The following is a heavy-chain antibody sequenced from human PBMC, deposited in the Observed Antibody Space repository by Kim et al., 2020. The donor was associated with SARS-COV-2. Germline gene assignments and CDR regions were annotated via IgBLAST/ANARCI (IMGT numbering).Heavy chain of an antibody. Sequence: GGSLRLSCAASGFPFGNYALHWVRQAPGKGLEWVAFISFDGSNKYYADSVKGRFTISRDNSRNTLSLQMNSLRAEDTALYYCANSSGSGSYYGDWGQGNLVTVSS. CDR1: GFPFGNYA. D-gene: IGHD3-10*01. J-gene: IGHJ4*02. V-gene: IGHV3-30-3*01. CDR3: ANSSGSGSYYGD. CDR2: ISFDGSNK.